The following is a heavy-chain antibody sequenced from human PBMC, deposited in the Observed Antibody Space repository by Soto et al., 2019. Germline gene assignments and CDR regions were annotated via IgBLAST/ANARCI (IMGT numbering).Heavy chain of an antibody. V-gene: IGHV1-46*01. J-gene: IGHJ4*02. Sequence: QVQLMQSGAEVKKPGASVKVSCKASGDTFTDYYIHWVRQAPGQGLEWMGTVNPSGGHTTYAHHSLGRVTTTWHTSMSTLYTELTSLSSDDAAIYYGARGRHVLVVAAALDYWGQVTLVTLAS. CDR3: ARGRHVLVVAAALDY. CDR2: VNPSGGHT. D-gene: IGHD2-21*02. CDR1: GDTFTDYY.